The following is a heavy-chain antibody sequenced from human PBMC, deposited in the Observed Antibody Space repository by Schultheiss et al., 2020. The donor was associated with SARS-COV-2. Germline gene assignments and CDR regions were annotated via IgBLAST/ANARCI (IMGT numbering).Heavy chain of an antibody. Sequence: SETLSLTSTVSGGSVSSGSYYWSWIRQPPGKGLEWIGYIYYSGSTNYNPSLKSRVTISVDTSKNQFSLKLSSVTAADTAVYYCARDPDYWGQGTLVTVSS. V-gene: IGHV4-61*01. CDR1: GGSVSSGSYY. CDR2: IYYSGST. CDR3: ARDPDY. J-gene: IGHJ4*02.